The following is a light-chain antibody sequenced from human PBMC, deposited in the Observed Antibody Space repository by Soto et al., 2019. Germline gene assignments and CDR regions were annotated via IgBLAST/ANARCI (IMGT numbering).Light chain of an antibody. Sequence: DIQLTQSPSFLSASVGDRVTIICRASQDISKYLDWYQQKSGKAPKLLIYSASTLETGVPSRFSGGGSGTEFTLTINSLQPEDSATYYCQHLETLLTFGGGTKVDIK. V-gene: IGKV1-9*01. CDR2: SAS. CDR1: QDISKY. CDR3: QHLETLLT. J-gene: IGKJ4*01.